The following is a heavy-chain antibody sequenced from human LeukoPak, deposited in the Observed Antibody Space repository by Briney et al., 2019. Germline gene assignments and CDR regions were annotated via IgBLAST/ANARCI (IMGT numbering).Heavy chain of an antibody. V-gene: IGHV3-30*03. CDR2: ISYDGSNK. CDR1: GFTFSSYG. D-gene: IGHD6-25*01. J-gene: IGHJ1*01. Sequence: GGSLRLSCAASGFTFSSYGMHWVRQAPGKGLEWVAVISYDGSNKYYADSVKGRFTISRDNSKNTLYLQMNSLRPEDTAVYYCATSRGYTEYWGQGTLVTVSS. CDR3: ATSRGYTEY.